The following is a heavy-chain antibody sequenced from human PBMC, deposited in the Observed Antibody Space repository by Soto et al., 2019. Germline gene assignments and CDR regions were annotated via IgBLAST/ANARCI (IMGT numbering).Heavy chain of an antibody. CDR2: IYYSGST. D-gene: IGHD4-17*01. CDR3: ARVDDYGDYDIDY. CDR1: GGSISSGGYY. V-gene: IGHV4-31*03. J-gene: IGHJ4*02. Sequence: KPSETLSLTCTVSGGSISSGGYYWSWIRQHPGKGLEWIGYIYYSGSTYYNPSLKSRVTISVDTSKNQFSLKLSSVTAADTAVYYCARVDDYGDYDIDYWGQGTLVTVSS.